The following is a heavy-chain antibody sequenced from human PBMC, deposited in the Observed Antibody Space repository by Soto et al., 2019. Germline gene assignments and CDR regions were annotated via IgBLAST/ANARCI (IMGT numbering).Heavy chain of an antibody. CDR2: IYYSGST. D-gene: IGHD1-26*01. J-gene: IGHJ4*02. Sequence: SETLSLTCTVSGGSISSSSYYWGWIRQPPGKGLEWIGSIYYSGSTYYNPSLKSRVTISVDTSKNQFSLKLSSVTAADTAVYYCARPEISFYSGSYRGFGGSWGQGTLVTVSS. CDR1: GGSISSSSYY. V-gene: IGHV4-39*01. CDR3: ARPEISFYSGSYRGFGGS.